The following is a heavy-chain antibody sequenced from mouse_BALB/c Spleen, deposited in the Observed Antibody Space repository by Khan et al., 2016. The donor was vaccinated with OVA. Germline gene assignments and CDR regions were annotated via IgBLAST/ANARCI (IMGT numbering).Heavy chain of an antibody. D-gene: IGHD1-2*01. CDR2: ISYSGST. Sequence: EVQLQESGPGLVKPSQSLSLTCTVTAYSITSGYGWNWIRQFPGNKLEWMGYISYSGSTNSNPSLKSRISITRDTSKNQFFLQLNSVTTEDTATYYCARTARIKYWGQGTTLTVSS. V-gene: IGHV3-2*02. J-gene: IGHJ2*01. CDR3: ARTARIKY. CDR1: AYSITSGYG.